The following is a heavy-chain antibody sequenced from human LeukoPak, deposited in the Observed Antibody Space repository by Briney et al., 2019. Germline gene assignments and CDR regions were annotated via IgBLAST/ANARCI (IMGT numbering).Heavy chain of an antibody. J-gene: IGHJ4*02. CDR1: GSTFDDYA. CDR3: AKSKFSITMIVVAIDY. Sequence: GRSLRLSCAASGSTFDDYAMHWVRQAPGKGLEWVSGISWNSGSIGYADSVKGRFTISRDNAKNSLYLQMNSLRAEDTALYYCAKSKFSITMIVVAIDYWGQGTLVTVSS. CDR2: ISWNSGSI. V-gene: IGHV3-9*01. D-gene: IGHD3-22*01.